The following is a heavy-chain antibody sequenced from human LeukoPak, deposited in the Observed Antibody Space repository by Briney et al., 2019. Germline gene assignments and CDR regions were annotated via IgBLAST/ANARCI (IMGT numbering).Heavy chain of an antibody. CDR3: ASETDYGYSSGWYTYYFDY. J-gene: IGHJ4*02. Sequence: GGSLRLSCAASGFTFSSDWISWVRQALGEGLEWVANIKQEGREKNYVDSVKGRFTISRDNATNSLYLQMNSLRAEDTAVYYCASETDYGYSSGWYTYYFDYWGQGTLVTVSS. CDR1: GFTFSSDW. CDR2: IKQEGREK. V-gene: IGHV3-7*03. D-gene: IGHD6-19*01.